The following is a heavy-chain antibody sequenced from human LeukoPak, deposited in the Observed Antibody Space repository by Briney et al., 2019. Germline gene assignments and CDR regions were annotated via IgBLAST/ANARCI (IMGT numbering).Heavy chain of an antibody. Sequence: GGSLRLSCAASGFTFTNYAMGWVRQAPGKGLEWVSAISGSGANTYYADSVRGRFTIFRDNSANTLYLQMNSLRAEDTAVYYCAKIPHPSYYFDYWGQGTLVTVSS. D-gene: IGHD2-21*01. J-gene: IGHJ4*02. V-gene: IGHV3-23*01. CDR1: GFTFTNYA. CDR3: AKIPHPSYYFDY. CDR2: ISGSGANT.